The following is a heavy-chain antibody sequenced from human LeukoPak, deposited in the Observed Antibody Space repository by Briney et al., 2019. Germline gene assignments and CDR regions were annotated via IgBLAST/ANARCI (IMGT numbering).Heavy chain of an antibody. CDR3: ARDHIAAAGTSFDY. V-gene: IGHV3-66*01. CDR1: GFTVSSDY. Sequence: GGSLRLSCAASGFTVSSDYMSWVRQAPGKGLEWVSVIYSGGSTYYADSVKGRLTISRDNSKNTLYLQMNSLRAEDTAVYYCARDHIAAAGTSFDYWGQGTLVTVSS. D-gene: IGHD6-13*01. CDR2: IYSGGST. J-gene: IGHJ4*02.